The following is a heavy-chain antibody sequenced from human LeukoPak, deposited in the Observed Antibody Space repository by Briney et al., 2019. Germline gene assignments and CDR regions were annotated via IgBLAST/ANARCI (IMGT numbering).Heavy chain of an antibody. Sequence: GRSLRLSCAASGLTLSSYGMHWVRQAPGKGLEWVAVIWYDGSNKYYADSVKGRFTISRDNSKNTLYLQMNSLRAEDTAVYYCARDLAVYCSGGSCYLFDYWGQGTLVTVSS. V-gene: IGHV3-33*01. CDR3: ARDLAVYCSGGSCYLFDY. CDR1: GLTLSSYG. J-gene: IGHJ4*02. D-gene: IGHD2-15*01. CDR2: IWYDGSNK.